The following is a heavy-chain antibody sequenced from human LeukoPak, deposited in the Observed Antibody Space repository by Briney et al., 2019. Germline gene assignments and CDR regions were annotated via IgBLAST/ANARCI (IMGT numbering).Heavy chain of an antibody. Sequence: GGSLRLSCAASGFTFSSYGMHWVRQAPGKGLEWVAFISYDGSNKYYADSVKGRFTISRDNAKNSVYLQMNSLRAEDTAVYYCAREPSYTSSWYTSCDYWGQGTLVTVSS. CDR3: AREPSYTSSWYTSCDY. J-gene: IGHJ4*02. V-gene: IGHV3-30*03. D-gene: IGHD6-13*01. CDR1: GFTFSSYG. CDR2: ISYDGSNK.